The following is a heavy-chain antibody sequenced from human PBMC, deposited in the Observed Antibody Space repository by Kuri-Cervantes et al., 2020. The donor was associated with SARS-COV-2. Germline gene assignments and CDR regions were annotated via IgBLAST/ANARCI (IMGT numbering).Heavy chain of an antibody. CDR3: ARDGLRDGYNSCLDY. D-gene: IGHD5-24*01. Sequence: GGSLRLSCAASGFTFSNAWMNWVRQAPGKGLEWVGRIKSKTDGGTTDYAAPVKGRFTISRDNSKNTLYLQMNSLRAEDTAVYYCARDGLRDGYNSCLDYWGQGTLVTVSS. CDR1: GFTFSNAW. V-gene: IGHV3-15*07. J-gene: IGHJ4*02. CDR2: IKSKTDGGTT.